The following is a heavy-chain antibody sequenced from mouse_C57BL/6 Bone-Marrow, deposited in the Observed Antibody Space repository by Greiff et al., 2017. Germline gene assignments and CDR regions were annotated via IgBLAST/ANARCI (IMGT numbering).Heavy chain of an antibody. J-gene: IGHJ1*03. CDR1: GFTFSRYA. Sequence: DVQVVASWEGLVKPGGSLKLSCAASGFTFSRYAMSWVRQTPEKRLEWVAYISSGGDYLYYADTVKGRFTISRANARNNLYLQLISLKSENTAMYYCTRDRPHYYGSGYWYFDVWGTGTTVTVSS. CDR3: TRDRPHYYGSGYWYFDV. CDR2: ISSGGDYL. D-gene: IGHD1-1*01. V-gene: IGHV5-9-1*02.